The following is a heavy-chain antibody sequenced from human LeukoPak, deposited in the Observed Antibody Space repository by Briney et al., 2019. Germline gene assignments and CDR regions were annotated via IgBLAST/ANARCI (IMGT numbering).Heavy chain of an antibody. V-gene: IGHV3-21*01. D-gene: IGHD1-14*01. CDR1: GFTFSSYS. Sequence: GGSLRLSCAASGFTFSSYSMNWVRQAPGKGLEWVSSISSSSSYIYYADSAKGRFTISRDNAKNSLYLQMNSLRAEDTAVYYCARDTGSGRDYWGQGTLVTVSS. CDR3: ARDTGSGRDY. CDR2: ISSSSSYI. J-gene: IGHJ4*02.